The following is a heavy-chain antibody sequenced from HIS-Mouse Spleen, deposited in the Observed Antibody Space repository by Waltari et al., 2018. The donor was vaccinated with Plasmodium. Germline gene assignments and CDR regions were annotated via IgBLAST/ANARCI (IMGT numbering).Heavy chain of an antibody. D-gene: IGHD6-13*01. CDR1: GFDFGRYW. CDR2: INQDGSVK. CDR3: ASSWYWYFDL. V-gene: IGHV3-7*01. Sequence: EVQLVESGGGLVQPGGSMSLPWDAPGFDFGRYWRGWVRKVPGKGFDWVANINQDGSVKYYVDSLKGRFTISRDNAKNSLYLQMNSLRAEDTAVYYCASSWYWYFDLWGRGTLVTVSS. J-gene: IGHJ2*01.